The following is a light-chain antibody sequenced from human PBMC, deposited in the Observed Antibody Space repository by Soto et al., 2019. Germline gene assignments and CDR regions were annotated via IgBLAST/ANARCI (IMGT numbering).Light chain of an antibody. V-gene: IGKV3-20*01. Sequence: IVLTQSPGTLSLSPGEGATLSCRASQRVGSNYLAWYQQRPGQAPSLLIYGASNMATDIPDRFSGSGSGPDFPLTISRREPEYFAVYYFQLYGSSPYTFGQRTKLEIK. J-gene: IGKJ2*01. CDR1: QRVGSNY. CDR2: GAS. CDR3: QLYGSSPYT.